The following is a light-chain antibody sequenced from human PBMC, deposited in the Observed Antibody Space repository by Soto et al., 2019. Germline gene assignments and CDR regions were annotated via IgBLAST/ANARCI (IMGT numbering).Light chain of an antibody. J-gene: IGLJ2*01. CDR3: SAWDDSLSGPHVV. CDR1: SSNIGSNY. V-gene: IGLV1-47*01. CDR2: RNN. Sequence: QSVLTQPPSASGTTGERVTISCSGSSSNIGSNYVYWYQQLPGTAPKLLIYRNNQRPSGVPYRLSGYKSGTSASLAISGLRSEDEADYYCSAWDDSLSGPHVVFRGGIKLT.